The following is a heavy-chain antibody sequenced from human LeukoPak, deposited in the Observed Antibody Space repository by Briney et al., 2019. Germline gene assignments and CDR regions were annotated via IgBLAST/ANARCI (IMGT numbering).Heavy chain of an antibody. Sequence: SETLSLTCTVSGGSISSGSYYWGWIRQPPGKGLEWIGSIYYSGSTYYNPSLKSRVTISVDTSKNQFSLKLSSMTAADTAVYYCARRDSGSYNQFDYWGQGTLVTVSS. CDR3: ARRDSGSYNQFDY. CDR2: IYYSGST. V-gene: IGHV4-39*01. D-gene: IGHD1-26*01. J-gene: IGHJ4*02. CDR1: GGSISSGSYY.